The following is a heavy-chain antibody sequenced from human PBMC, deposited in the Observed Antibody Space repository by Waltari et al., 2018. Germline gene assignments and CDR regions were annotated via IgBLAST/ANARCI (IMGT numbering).Heavy chain of an antibody. CDR3: VRDWGIAARPTHAFDI. J-gene: IGHJ3*02. Sequence: QVQLVQSGAEVKKPGASVKVSCKASGYTFTSYYMHWVRQAPGQGLEWMGIINPSGGSTSYAQKFQGRVTMTRDTSTSTVYMELSSLRSEDTAVYYCVRDWGIAARPTHAFDIWGQGTMVTVSS. V-gene: IGHV1-46*01. CDR2: INPSGGST. D-gene: IGHD6-6*01. CDR1: GYTFTSYY.